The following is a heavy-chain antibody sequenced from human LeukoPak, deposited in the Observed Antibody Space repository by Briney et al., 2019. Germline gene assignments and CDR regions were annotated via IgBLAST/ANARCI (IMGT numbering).Heavy chain of an antibody. Sequence: SETLSLTCTVSGGSISSHYWSWIRQPPGKGLEWIGYIYYSGSTSYNPSLKSRVTISVDTSKNQFSLKLSSVTAADTAVYYCARQWSGYYTFDYWGQGTLVTVSS. CDR2: IYYSGST. CDR1: GGSISSHY. D-gene: IGHD3-3*01. J-gene: IGHJ4*02. V-gene: IGHV4-59*11. CDR3: ARQWSGYYTFDY.